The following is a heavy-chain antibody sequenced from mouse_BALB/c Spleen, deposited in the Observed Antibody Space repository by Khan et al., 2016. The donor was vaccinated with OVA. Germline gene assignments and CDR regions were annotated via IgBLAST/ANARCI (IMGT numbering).Heavy chain of an antibody. D-gene: IGHD2-14*01. CDR2: IIYTGYT. CDR1: GDSITTGY. J-gene: IGHJ3*01. V-gene: IGHV3-8*02. CDR3: ARSTYRYAFVY. Sequence: EVQLQESGPSLVKPSQTLSLTCSVTGDSITTGYWNWIRKFPGNKLEYMGYIIYTGYTYYNPSLKSRISIPRHTSNDQYYLQLNSVTDEDTATYYCARSTYRYAFVYWGQGTLVTVSA.